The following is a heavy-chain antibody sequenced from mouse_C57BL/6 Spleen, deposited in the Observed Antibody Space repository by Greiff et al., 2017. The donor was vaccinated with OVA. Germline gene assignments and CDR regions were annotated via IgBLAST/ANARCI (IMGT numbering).Heavy chain of an antibody. CDR2: INPGSGGT. J-gene: IGHJ4*01. V-gene: IGHV1-54*01. D-gene: IGHD1-1*01. Sequence: QVQLKESGAELVRPGTSVKVSCKASGYAFTNYLIEWVKQRPGQGLEWIGVINPGSGGTNYNEKFKGKATLTADKSSSTAYMQLSSLTSEDSAVYCCAMGYYGSRYYAMDYWGQGTSVTVSS. CDR1: GYAFTNYL. CDR3: AMGYYGSRYYAMDY.